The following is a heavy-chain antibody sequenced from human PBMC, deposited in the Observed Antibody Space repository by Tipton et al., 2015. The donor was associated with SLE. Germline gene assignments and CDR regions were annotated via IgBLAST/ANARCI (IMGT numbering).Heavy chain of an antibody. CDR3: ARDPYDSTWRNGWFDP. J-gene: IGHJ5*02. D-gene: IGHD6-13*01. CDR1: GYSITSGDY. V-gene: IGHV4-38-2*02. Sequence: TLSLTCAVSGYSITSGDYWGWLRQPPGKGLEWVGSLYHRGSTYYNPSLKSRVTISTDTSKNEIYLKLTSVTATDTAVYFCARDPYDSTWRNGWFDPWGQGTLVTVSS. CDR2: LYHRGST.